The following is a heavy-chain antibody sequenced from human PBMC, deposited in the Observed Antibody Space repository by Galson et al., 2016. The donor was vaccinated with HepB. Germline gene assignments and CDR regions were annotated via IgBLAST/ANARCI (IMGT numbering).Heavy chain of an antibody. CDR1: GHSSNKYG. V-gene: IGHV1-18*01. CDR3: ARDLHLYNSGSYNNWYFDV. D-gene: IGHD3-10*01. Sequence: SVKVSCKVSGHSSNKYGISWVRQAPGRGLEWMGWISLHDSDTNYARKFQGRVTMTSDTSTSTVYMEVRSLTTDDTAVYFCARDLHLYNSGSYNNWYFDVWGRGT. J-gene: IGHJ2*01. CDR2: ISLHDSDT.